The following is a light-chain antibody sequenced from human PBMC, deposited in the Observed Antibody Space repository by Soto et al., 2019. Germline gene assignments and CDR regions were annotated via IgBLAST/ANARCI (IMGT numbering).Light chain of an antibody. V-gene: IGLV2-14*03. CDR3: SPYTGHTTLS. Sequence: QSALTQPTSVSGSPGQSITISCTGTSNDIGGYDHVSWYQQYPGKAPRLLIYDVNNRPSGVSDRFSGSKSASTASLTISGLQTEDEADYYCSPYTGHTTLSFVGGTKLTVL. CDR1: SNDIGGYDH. J-gene: IGLJ2*01. CDR2: DVN.